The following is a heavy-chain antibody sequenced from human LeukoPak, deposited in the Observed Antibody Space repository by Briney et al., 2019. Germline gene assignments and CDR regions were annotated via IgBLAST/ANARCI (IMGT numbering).Heavy chain of an antibody. CDR3: ARDTSMVRGVMDS. D-gene: IGHD3-10*01. V-gene: IGHV3-48*01. Sequence: GGSLRLSCAASGFTFSSYSMNWVRQAPGKGLEWVSYISSSSSTIYYADSVKGRFTISRDNAKNSLYLQMNSLRAEDTAVYYCARDTSMVRGVMDSWGQGTLVTVSS. CDR1: GFTFSSYS. CDR2: ISSSSSTI. J-gene: IGHJ4*02.